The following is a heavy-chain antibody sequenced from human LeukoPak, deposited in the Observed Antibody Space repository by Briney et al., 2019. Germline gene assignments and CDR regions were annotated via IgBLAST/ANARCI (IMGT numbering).Heavy chain of an antibody. CDR2: IYTSGST. D-gene: IGHD3-3*01. CDR1: GGSISSYY. V-gene: IGHV4-4*07. Sequence: KSSETLSLTCTVSGGSISSYYWSWIRQPAGKGLEWIGRIYTSGSTNYNPSLKSRVTMSVDTSKNQFSLNLSSVTAADTAVYYCARDREYYDFWSGYLNWFDPWGQGTLVTVSS. CDR3: ARDREYYDFWSGYLNWFDP. J-gene: IGHJ5*02.